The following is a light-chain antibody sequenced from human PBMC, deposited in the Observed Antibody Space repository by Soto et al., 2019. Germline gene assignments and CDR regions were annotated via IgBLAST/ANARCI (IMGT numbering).Light chain of an antibody. CDR1: SSDVGGYKY. J-gene: IGLJ2*01. V-gene: IGLV2-14*01. CDR2: DVS. CDR3: SSYTSTSKVV. Sequence: QSALTQPASVSGSPGQSLTISCTGSSSDVGGYKYVSWYQQHPGKAPKLIIYDVSNRPSGVSDRFFGSKSGNTAYLTISGLQAEDEADYYCSSYTSTSKVVFGGGTKLTVL.